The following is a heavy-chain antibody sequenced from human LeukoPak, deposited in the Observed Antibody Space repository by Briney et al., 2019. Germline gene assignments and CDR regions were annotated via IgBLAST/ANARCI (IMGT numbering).Heavy chain of an antibody. V-gene: IGHV1-2*02. CDR1: GYTFTVYY. CDR2: INSNSGGT. D-gene: IGHD1-26*01. CDR3: ARDGSGSYGPYAY. J-gene: IGHJ4*02. Sequence: AASVKVSCKASGYTFTVYYMHWVRHAPAQGRVWMGWINSNSGGTNYARSFQGRVTMSTDTSTSTGSMELRRVGSDDTAVYYCARDGSGSYGPYAYWGQGTLVTVSS.